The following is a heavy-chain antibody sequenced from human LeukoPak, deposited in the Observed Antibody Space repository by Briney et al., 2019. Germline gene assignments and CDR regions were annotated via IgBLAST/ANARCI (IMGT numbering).Heavy chain of an antibody. CDR2: INPNSGGA. D-gene: IGHD6-13*01. CDR1: GYTFTDYY. J-gene: IGHJ5*02. V-gene: IGHV1-2*02. Sequence: ASVKVSCKASGYTFTDYYLHWVRQAPGQGLEWMGWINPNSGGANFALNFQGRVTMTRATSISTAYMELSRLTSDDTAVYYCARGVGSSWFDPWGEGTLVTVSS. CDR3: ARGVGSSWFDP.